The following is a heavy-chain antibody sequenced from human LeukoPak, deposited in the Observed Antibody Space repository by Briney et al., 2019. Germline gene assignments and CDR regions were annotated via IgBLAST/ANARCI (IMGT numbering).Heavy chain of an antibody. CDR1: GFTVSSNY. V-gene: IGHV3-66*01. CDR3: AKDTEGLRLGELNFDY. Sequence: PGGSLRLSCAASGFTVSSNYMSWVRQAPGKGLEWVSVIYSGGSTYYADSVKGRFTISRDDSKNTLYLQMNSLRVEDTAVYYCAKDTEGLRLGELNFDYWGQGTLVTVSS. J-gene: IGHJ4*02. CDR2: IYSGGST. D-gene: IGHD3-16*01.